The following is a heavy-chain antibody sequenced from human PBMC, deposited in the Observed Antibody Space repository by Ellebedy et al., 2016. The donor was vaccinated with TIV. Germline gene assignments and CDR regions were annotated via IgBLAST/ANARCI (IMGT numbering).Heavy chain of an antibody. J-gene: IGHJ6*02. Sequence: SLKISCAASGFTFDDYAMHWVRQAPGKGLEWVSGISWNSGSIGYADSVKGRFTISRDNAKNSLYLQMNSLRAEDTALYYCAKSADSGYDSVNYGMDVWGQGTTVTVSS. D-gene: IGHD5-12*01. CDR3: AKSADSGYDSVNYGMDV. V-gene: IGHV3-9*01. CDR1: GFTFDDYA. CDR2: ISWNSGSI.